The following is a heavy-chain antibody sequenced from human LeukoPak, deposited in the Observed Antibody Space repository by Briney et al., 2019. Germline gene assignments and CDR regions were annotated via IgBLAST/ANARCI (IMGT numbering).Heavy chain of an antibody. CDR1: GYTFTSYD. J-gene: IGHJ4*02. CDR2: MNPNSGNT. V-gene: IGHV1-8*01. Sequence: ASVKVSCKASGYTFTSYDINWVRQATGQGLEWMGWMNPNSGNTGYAQKFQGRVTMTRNTSISTAYMELSSLRSEDTAVYYCAREWGELRYFDWLSPPKSLLDYWGQGTLVTVSS. CDR3: AREWGELRYFDWLSPPKSLLDY. D-gene: IGHD3-9*01.